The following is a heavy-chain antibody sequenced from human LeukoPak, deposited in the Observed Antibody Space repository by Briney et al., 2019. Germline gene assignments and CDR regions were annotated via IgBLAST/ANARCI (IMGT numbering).Heavy chain of an antibody. CDR3: ARDTDFWSDYFDY. D-gene: IGHD3-3*01. V-gene: IGHV4-59*01. Sequence: PSETLSLTCTVSGVSISSYYWSWIRQPAGKGLEWIGYIYYSGSTNYNPSLKSRVTISVDTSKNQFSLKLSSVTAADTAVYYCARDTDFWSDYFDYWGQGTLVTVSS. CDR1: GVSISSYY. J-gene: IGHJ4*02. CDR2: IYYSGST.